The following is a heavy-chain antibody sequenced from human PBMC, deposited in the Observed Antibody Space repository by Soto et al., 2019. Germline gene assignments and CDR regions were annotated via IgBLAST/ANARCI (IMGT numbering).Heavy chain of an antibody. V-gene: IGHV3-33*01. CDR2: IWYDGSNK. J-gene: IGHJ5*02. D-gene: IGHD3-10*01. CDR3: ARGGELNWFDP. CDR1: GFTFSSYG. Sequence: GGSLRLSCAASGFTFSSYGMHWVRQAPGKGLEWVAVIWYDGSNKYYADSVKGRFTISRDNSKNTLYLQMNSLRAEDTAVYYCARGGELNWFDPWGQGTLVTVSS.